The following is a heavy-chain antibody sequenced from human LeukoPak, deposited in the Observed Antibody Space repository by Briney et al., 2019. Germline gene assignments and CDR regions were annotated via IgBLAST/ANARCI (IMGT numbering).Heavy chain of an antibody. CDR2: ISYGGSNK. V-gene: IGHV3-30*04. Sequence: GRSLRLSCAASGFTFSSYAMHWVRQAPGKGLEWVAVISYGGSNKYYADSVKGRFTISRDNSKSTLYLQMNSLRAEDTAVYYCARDLNWNDGLDYWGQGTLVTVSS. J-gene: IGHJ4*02. D-gene: IGHD1-20*01. CDR1: GFTFSSYA. CDR3: ARDLNWNDGLDY.